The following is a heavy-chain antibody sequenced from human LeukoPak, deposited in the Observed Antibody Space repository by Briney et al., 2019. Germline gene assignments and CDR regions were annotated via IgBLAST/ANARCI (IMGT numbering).Heavy chain of an antibody. CDR2: IYCSGSA. D-gene: IGHD5-12*01. V-gene: IGHV4-59*08. CDR1: GGSISRFY. Sequence: PETLCLTRTVPGGSISRFYWSCIPHPPGKGLERSGYIYCSGSANNNPSPTSRVTTSVETAKNQCSLKPSSVTAADTAMYYCARRRGYTLDYGGRGTLVTVSS. J-gene: IGHJ4*02. CDR3: ARRRGYTLDY.